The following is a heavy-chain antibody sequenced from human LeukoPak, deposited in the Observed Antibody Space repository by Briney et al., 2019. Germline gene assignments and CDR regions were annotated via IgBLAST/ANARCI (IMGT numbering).Heavy chain of an antibody. CDR2: IYYSGST. V-gene: IGHV4-39*07. D-gene: IGHD3-22*01. CDR3: ARFLTSRHRSGYLRGYFQH. Sequence: SETLSLTCTVSGGSISSSSHYWGWIRQPPGKGLEWIGSIYYSGSTYYNPSLKSRVTISVDTSKNQFSLKLSSVTAADTAVYYCARFLTSRHRSGYLRGYFQHWGQGTLVTVSS. CDR1: GGSISSSSHY. J-gene: IGHJ1*01.